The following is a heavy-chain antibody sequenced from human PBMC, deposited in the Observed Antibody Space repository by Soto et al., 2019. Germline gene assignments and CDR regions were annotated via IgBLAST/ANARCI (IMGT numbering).Heavy chain of an antibody. J-gene: IGHJ6*02. D-gene: IGHD6-19*01. V-gene: IGHV1-69*02. Sequence: QVQLVQSGAEVKKPGSSVKVSCKVSGGTFSSYTISWVRQAPGQGLEWMGRIIPILGIANYAQKFQGRVTITADKSTSTAYMELSSLRSEDTAVYYCARGVSSGGALYGMDVWGQGTTVTVSS. CDR1: GGTFSSYT. CDR3: ARGVSSGGALYGMDV. CDR2: IIPILGIA.